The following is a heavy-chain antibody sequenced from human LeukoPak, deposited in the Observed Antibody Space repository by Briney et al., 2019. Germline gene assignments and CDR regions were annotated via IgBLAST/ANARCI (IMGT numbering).Heavy chain of an antibody. Sequence: ASVKVSCKASGYTFTGSGWYLYWLRQAPGQGLECVGWIHPNNGATLYAQKFQGRVAMTTDTSISTASMELSRLRPDDTAMYYCARDGPVQMVDFDYWGQGTLVTVSS. CDR3: ARDGPVQMVDFDY. CDR2: IHPNNGAT. J-gene: IGHJ4*02. D-gene: IGHD3-10*01. CDR1: GYTFTGSGWY. V-gene: IGHV1-2*02.